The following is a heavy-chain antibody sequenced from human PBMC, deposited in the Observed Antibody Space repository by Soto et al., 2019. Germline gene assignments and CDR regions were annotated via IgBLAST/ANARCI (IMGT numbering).Heavy chain of an antibody. J-gene: IGHJ4*02. CDR3: AKRPLKFEGSYFDY. V-gene: IGHV3-23*01. Sequence: EVQVLDSGGGLVQPGGSLRLSCAASGFTFTNYPMAWVRQAPAKGLEWVSTISGSGGSTFYADSVKGRFTISRDNSKNTVYLQMNSLRVEDTAVYYWAKRPLKFEGSYFDYWGQGTLVTVSS. D-gene: IGHD3-10*01. CDR1: GFTFTNYP. CDR2: ISGSGGST.